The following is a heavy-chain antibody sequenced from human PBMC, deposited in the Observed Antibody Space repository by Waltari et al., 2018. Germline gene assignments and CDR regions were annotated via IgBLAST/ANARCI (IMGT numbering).Heavy chain of an antibody. CDR1: GFSTDW. J-gene: IGHJ3*02. CDR2: INEDGGEK. CDR3: SKRLEI. Sequence: DVQPVASGGGLVQPGGSRRLSCEVSGFSTDWMDWVRQAPGKGLQWVAKINEDGGEKYYCDSVKGLFTISRDNAKKLVYLEMNTLRAEDTATYYCSKRLEIWGRGTMVAVS. V-gene: IGHV3-7*01.